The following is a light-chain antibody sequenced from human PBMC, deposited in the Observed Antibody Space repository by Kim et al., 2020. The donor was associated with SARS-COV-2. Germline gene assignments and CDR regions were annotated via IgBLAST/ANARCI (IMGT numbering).Light chain of an antibody. CDR2: YDS. CDR3: QVWDSSSDHPV. Sequence: APGKTARITCGGNNIGNKSVLWYQQKPGQAPVLVIYYDSDRPSGIPERFSGSNSGNTATLTISRVEAGDEADYYCQVWDSSSDHPVFGGGTQLTVL. J-gene: IGLJ3*02. CDR1: NIGNKS. V-gene: IGLV3-21*04.